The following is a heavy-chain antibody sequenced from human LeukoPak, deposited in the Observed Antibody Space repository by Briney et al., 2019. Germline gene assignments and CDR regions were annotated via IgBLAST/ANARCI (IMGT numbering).Heavy chain of an antibody. J-gene: IGHJ6*02. CDR2: IIPIFGTA. CDR1: GGTFSSYA. Sequence: GASVKVSCKASGGTFSSYAISWVRQAPGQGLEWMGGIIPIFGTANYAQKFQGRVTITADESTSTAYMELSSLRSEDTAVYSCARAQLLLVEGGYYYYGMDVWGQGTTVTVSS. V-gene: IGHV1-69*13. CDR3: ARAQLLLVEGGYYYYGMDV. D-gene: IGHD2-15*01.